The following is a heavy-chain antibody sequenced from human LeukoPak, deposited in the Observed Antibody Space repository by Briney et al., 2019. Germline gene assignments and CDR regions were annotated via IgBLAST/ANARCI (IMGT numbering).Heavy chain of an antibody. CDR2: INWSGGST. D-gene: IGHD2-2*01. V-gene: IGHV3-20*04. Sequence: GGSLRLSCTASGFAFDEHGMSWVRQVPGKGLEWVSGINWSGGSTGYADPLRGRFTIYRDNAKNSLYLQMDSLRAGDTALYYCARAPITSPFYFDYWGQGTLVTVSS. J-gene: IGHJ4*02. CDR1: GFAFDEHG. CDR3: ARAPITSPFYFDY.